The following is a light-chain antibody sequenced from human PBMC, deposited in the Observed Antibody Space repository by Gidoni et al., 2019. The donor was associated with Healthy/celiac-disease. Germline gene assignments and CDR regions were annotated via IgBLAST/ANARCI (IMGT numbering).Light chain of an antibody. J-gene: IGLJ2*01. Sequence: SYELTQPPSVSVSPGQTARITCSGDALPQKYAYWYQQKSGQAPVLVIYEDSKRPSGIPERFSGSSSGTMATLTISGAQVEDEADYYCYSTDSSGNHRKVFGGGTKLTVL. V-gene: IGLV3-10*01. CDR3: YSTDSSGNHRKV. CDR2: EDS. CDR1: ALPQKY.